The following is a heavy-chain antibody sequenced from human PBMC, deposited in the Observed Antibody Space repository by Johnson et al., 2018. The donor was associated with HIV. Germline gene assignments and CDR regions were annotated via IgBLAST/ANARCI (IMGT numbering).Heavy chain of an antibody. CDR3: AKDQHYYDSRNGGAFDI. J-gene: IGHJ3*02. Sequence: QVQLVESGGGVVQPGRSLRLSCAASGFTFSSYGMHWVRQTPGKGLQWVAAIWYDGSNKNYVDSVKGRFTISRDNSKNTLYLQMNSLRAEDTAVYYCAKDQHYYDSRNGGAFDIWGQGEMVTVSS. CDR1: GFTFSSYG. V-gene: IGHV3-33*06. D-gene: IGHD3-22*01. CDR2: IWYDGSNK.